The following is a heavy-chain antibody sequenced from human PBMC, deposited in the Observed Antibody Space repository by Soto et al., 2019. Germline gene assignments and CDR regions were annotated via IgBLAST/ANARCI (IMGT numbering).Heavy chain of an antibody. Sequence: QVQLVESGGGVVQPGRSLRLSCAASGFTFSSYGMHWVRQAPGKGLEWVAVIWYDGSNKYYADSVKGRFTISRDNSKNSLYVQMNRLRAEDTAVYYCARDTAVDGSFDYWGQGTLVTVSS. CDR1: GFTFSSYG. CDR2: IWYDGSNK. J-gene: IGHJ4*02. V-gene: IGHV3-33*01. D-gene: IGHD6-19*01. CDR3: ARDTAVDGSFDY.